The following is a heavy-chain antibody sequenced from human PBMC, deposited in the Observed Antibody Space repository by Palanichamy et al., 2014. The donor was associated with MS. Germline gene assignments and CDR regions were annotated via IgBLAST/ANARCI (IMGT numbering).Heavy chain of an antibody. D-gene: IGHD3-16*01. Sequence: QVQLVQSGAEVKKPGASVKVSCKASGFTFTAYYIHWVRQAPGQGLEWVGWINPSSRGPENAQNFQDRVTMTRDTSISTAYMELRSLTSDDTAVYYCARVRLGLGDGFDIWGQGTKVTVSS. V-gene: IGHV1-2*02. CDR3: ARVRLGLGDGFDI. CDR2: INPSSRGP. J-gene: IGHJ3*02. CDR1: GFTFTAYY.